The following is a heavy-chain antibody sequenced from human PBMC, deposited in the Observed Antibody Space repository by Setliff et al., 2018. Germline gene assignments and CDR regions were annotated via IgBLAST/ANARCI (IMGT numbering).Heavy chain of an antibody. Sequence: ASVKVSCKASGYTFTKYGITWVRQAPGQGLEWMGYINTYNGDTYYAQKLQGRVTMTTDTSTSTAYMDLRSLGSDDTAVYYCARDADYYDSSENPIVDYWGQGTLVTVSS. J-gene: IGHJ4*02. CDR1: GYTFTKYG. CDR2: INTYNGDT. D-gene: IGHD3-22*01. CDR3: ARDADYYDSSENPIVDY. V-gene: IGHV1-18*01.